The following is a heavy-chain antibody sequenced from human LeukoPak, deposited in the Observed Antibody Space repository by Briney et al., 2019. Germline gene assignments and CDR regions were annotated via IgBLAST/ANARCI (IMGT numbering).Heavy chain of an antibody. Sequence: SETLSLTCTASGYSISSGYYWGWIRQPPGKGLEWIGSIYHSGSTNYNPSLKSRVTISVDTSKNQFSLKLSSVTAADTAVYYCASIAARRYWYFDLWGRGTLVTVSS. J-gene: IGHJ2*01. V-gene: IGHV4-38-2*02. CDR1: GYSISSGYY. CDR3: ASIAARRYWYFDL. D-gene: IGHD6-6*01. CDR2: IYHSGST.